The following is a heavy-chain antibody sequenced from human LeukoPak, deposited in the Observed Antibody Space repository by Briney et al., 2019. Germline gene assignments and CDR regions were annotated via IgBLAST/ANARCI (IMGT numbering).Heavy chain of an antibody. CDR1: GYTLTELS. J-gene: IGHJ4*02. Sequence: GASVQVSCKVSGYTLTELSMHWVRQAPGKGLEWMGGFDPEDGETIYAQKFQGRVTMTEDTSTDTAYMELSSLRSEDTAVYYCATGWTYDSSGYWFDYWGQGTLVTVSS. V-gene: IGHV1-24*01. CDR2: FDPEDGET. D-gene: IGHD3-22*01. CDR3: ATGWTYDSSGYWFDY.